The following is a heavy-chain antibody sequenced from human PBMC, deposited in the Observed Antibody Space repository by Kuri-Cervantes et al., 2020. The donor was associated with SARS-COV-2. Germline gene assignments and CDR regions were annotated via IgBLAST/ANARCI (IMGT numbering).Heavy chain of an antibody. CDR3: AKDEGVVGAPYYYYGMDV. CDR1: GFTVSSNY. CDR2: IYSGGST. D-gene: IGHD1-26*01. Sequence: GESLKISCAASGFTVSSNYMSWVRQAPGKGLEWVSVIYSGGSTYYADSVKGRFTISRDNSKNTLYLQMNSLRAEDTAVYYCAKDEGVVGAPYYYYGMDVWGQGTTVTVSS. J-gene: IGHJ6*02. V-gene: IGHV3-53*01.